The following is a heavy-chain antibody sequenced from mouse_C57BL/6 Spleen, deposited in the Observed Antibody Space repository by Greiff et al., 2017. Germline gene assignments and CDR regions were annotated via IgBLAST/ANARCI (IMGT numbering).Heavy chain of an antibody. J-gene: IGHJ1*03. CDR1: GYTFTNYW. D-gene: IGHD2-4*01. Sequence: VQLQQSGAELVRPGTSVKMSCKASGYTFTNYWIGWAKQRPGHGLEWIGDIYPGGGYTNYNEKFKGKATLTADKSSSTAYMQFSSLTSEDSAIYYCARADYDGYFDVWGTGTTVTVSS. V-gene: IGHV1-63*01. CDR3: ARADYDGYFDV. CDR2: IYPGGGYT.